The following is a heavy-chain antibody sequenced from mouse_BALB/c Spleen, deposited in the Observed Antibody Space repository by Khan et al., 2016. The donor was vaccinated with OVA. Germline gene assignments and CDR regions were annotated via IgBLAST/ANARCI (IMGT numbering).Heavy chain of an antibody. J-gene: IGHJ2*01. V-gene: IGHV2-9*02. D-gene: IGHD1-3*01. CDR3: ARLEDI. CDR2: IWAGGST. Sequence: QVQLKESGPGLVAPSQSLSITCTVSGFSLTSYGVHWVRQPPGKGLEWLGVIWAGGSTNYNSALMSRLSISKDNSKNQVFLKMNSLQTDDTVMYYCARLEDIWGQGTTLTVSS. CDR1: GFSLTSYG.